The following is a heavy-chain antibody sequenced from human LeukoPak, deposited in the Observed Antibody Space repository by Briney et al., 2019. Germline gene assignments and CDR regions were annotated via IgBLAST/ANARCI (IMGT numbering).Heavy chain of an antibody. CDR3: ARPLWYYDILTGYYPGAFDI. Sequence: PSETLSLTCTVSGGSISSYYWSWIRQPPGKGLEWIGYIYYSGSTNYNPSLKSRVTISVDTSKNHFSLKLSSVTAADTAVYYCARPLWYYDILTGYYPGAFDIWGQGTMVTVSS. J-gene: IGHJ3*02. CDR1: GGSISSYY. D-gene: IGHD3-9*01. CDR2: IYYSGST. V-gene: IGHV4-59*01.